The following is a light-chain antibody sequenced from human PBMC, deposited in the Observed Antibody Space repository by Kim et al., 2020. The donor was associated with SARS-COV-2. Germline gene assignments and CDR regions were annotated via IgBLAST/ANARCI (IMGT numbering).Light chain of an antibody. CDR3: SSYTSSSTWV. J-gene: IGLJ3*02. Sequence: QSALTQPPSVSGSPGQSVTISCTGTSSDFGSYNRVSWYQQPPGTAPKLMIYEVSNRPSGVPDRFSGSKSGNTASLTISGLQAEDEADYYCSSYTSSSTWVFGGGTQLTVL. CDR1: SSDFGSYNR. V-gene: IGLV2-18*02. CDR2: EVS.